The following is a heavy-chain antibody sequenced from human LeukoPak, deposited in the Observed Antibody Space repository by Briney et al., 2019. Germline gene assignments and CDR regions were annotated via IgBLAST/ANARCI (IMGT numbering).Heavy chain of an antibody. Sequence: SETLSLTCTVSGGSVSSGSYYWSWIRQPPGKGLEWIGYIHYSGSTNYNPSLKSRVTISVDTSKNQFSLQLSSVTAADTAVYYCARGSKAAPGTFDYWGQGTLVTVSS. V-gene: IGHV4-61*01. J-gene: IGHJ4*02. CDR3: ARGSKAAPGTFDY. CDR2: IHYSGST. CDR1: GGSVSSGSYY. D-gene: IGHD6-13*01.